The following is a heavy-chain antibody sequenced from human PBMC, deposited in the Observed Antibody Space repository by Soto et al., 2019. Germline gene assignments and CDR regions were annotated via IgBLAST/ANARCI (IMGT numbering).Heavy chain of an antibody. CDR1: GFSLSIKGRR. V-gene: IGHV2-70*04. CDR2: IDWDDDK. Sequence: SGPTLVNPTQTLTLTCTFSGFSLSIKGRRVSWIRQPPGKALEWLARIDWDDDKFYSPSLRTRLTISKDTSKNQVVLTMTNVDPKDTATYYCARSPGGFTVATYFFDYWGQGTLVTVSS. CDR3: ARSPGGFTVATYFFDY. J-gene: IGHJ4*02. D-gene: IGHD4-17*01.